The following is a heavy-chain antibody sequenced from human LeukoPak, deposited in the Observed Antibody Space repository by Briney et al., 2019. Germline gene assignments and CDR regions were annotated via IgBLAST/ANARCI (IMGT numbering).Heavy chain of an antibody. CDR1: GFTFSSYG. J-gene: IGHJ4*02. CDR2: ISGSGGST. D-gene: IGHD3/OR15-3a*01. CDR3: ARRGTGYNHFDY. Sequence: GGSPRLSCAASGFTFSSYGMSWVRQAPGKGLEWVSGISGSGGSTYYADSVKGRFTISRDNSKNTLYLQMNSLRAEDTAVYYCARRGTGYNHFDYWGQGTLVTVSS. V-gene: IGHV3-23*01.